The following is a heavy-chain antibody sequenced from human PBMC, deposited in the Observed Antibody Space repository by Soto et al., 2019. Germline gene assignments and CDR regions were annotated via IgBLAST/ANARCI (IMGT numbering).Heavy chain of an antibody. Sequence: ASLKGYCKTSGYTLTRYGISWVRQAPGQGLEWMGWISAYNGNTNYAQKLQGRVTMTTDTSTSTAYMELRSLRSDDTAVYYCARFDQQSTSCYYWGQGTLVTVSS. CDR3: ARFDQQSTSCYY. D-gene: IGHD2-2*01. V-gene: IGHV1-18*04. J-gene: IGHJ4*02. CDR2: ISAYNGNT. CDR1: GYTLTRYG.